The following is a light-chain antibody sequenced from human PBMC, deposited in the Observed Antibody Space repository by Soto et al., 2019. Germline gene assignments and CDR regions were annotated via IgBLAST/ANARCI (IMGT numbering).Light chain of an antibody. J-gene: IGKJ3*01. V-gene: IGKV3-20*01. Sequence: ESVLTQSPGTLSLSPGDRATLSCRASQSVSSAYLAWYQQKPGQAPRLLIYDASTRATGIPDRFSGGGSGTDFTLTISRLEPEDFAVYYCQQYGRSANLFIFGPGTKVDIK. CDR1: QSVSSAY. CDR3: QQYGRSANLFI. CDR2: DAS.